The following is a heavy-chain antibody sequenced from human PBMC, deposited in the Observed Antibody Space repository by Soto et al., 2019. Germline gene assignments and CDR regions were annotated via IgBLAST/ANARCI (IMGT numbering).Heavy chain of an antibody. CDR1: GFTFSSYA. D-gene: IGHD6-6*01. CDR3: AIRLNIAARPGSDY. V-gene: IGHV3-23*01. CDR2: ISGSGGST. Sequence: GGSLRLSCAASGFTFSSYAMSWVRQAPGKGLEWVSAISGSGGSTYYADSVKGRFTISRDNSKNTLYLQMNSLRAEDTAVYYCAIRLNIAARPGSDYWGQGTLVTVSS. J-gene: IGHJ4*02.